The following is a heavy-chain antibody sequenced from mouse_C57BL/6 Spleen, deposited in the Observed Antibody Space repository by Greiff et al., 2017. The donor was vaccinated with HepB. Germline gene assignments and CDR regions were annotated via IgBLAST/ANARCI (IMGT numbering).Heavy chain of an antibody. Sequence: DVMLVESGGGLVKPGGSLKLSCAASGFTFSDYGMHWVRQAPEKGLEWVAYISSGSSTIYYADTVKGRFTISRDNAKNTLFLQMTSLRSEDTAMYYCARTELAYWGQGTLVTVSA. CDR3: ARTELAY. CDR2: ISSGSSTI. CDR1: GFTFSDYG. V-gene: IGHV5-17*01. J-gene: IGHJ3*01.